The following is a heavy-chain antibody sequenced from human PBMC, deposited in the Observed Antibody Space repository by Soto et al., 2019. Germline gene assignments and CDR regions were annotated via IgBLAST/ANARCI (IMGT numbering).Heavy chain of an antibody. CDR1: GGTFSSYA. V-gene: IGHV1-69*13. CDR3: AGTSGVVVTATGYYFDY. Sequence: SVKVSCKASGGTFSSYAISWVRQAPGQGLEWMGGIIPIFGTANYAQKFQGRVTITADESTSTAYMELSSLRSEDTVVYYRAGTSGVVVTATGYYFDYWGQGTLVTVSS. J-gene: IGHJ4*02. D-gene: IGHD2-21*02. CDR2: IIPIFGTA.